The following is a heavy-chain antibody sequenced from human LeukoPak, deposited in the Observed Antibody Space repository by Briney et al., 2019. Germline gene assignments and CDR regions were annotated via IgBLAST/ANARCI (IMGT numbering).Heavy chain of an antibody. D-gene: IGHD6-19*01. J-gene: IGHJ4*02. CDR2: INPNTGGT. V-gene: IGHV1-2*02. CDR1: GYTFTAYY. Sequence: ASVKVSCKASGYTFTAYYLHWVRQAPGQGLEWMGWINPNTGGTNYAQKSQGRVTMTRDTSISTAYIELSRLKSDDTAVYYCASVYNSGWNFHYWGQGTLVTVSS. CDR3: ASVYNSGWNFHY.